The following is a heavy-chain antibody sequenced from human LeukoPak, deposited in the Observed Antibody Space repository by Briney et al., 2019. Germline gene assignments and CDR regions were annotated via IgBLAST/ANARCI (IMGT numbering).Heavy chain of an antibody. CDR1: GFTFGSYS. V-gene: IGHV3-21*01. D-gene: IGHD2-2*01. J-gene: IGHJ4*02. Sequence: PGGSLRLSCAASGFTFGSYSMNWVRQAPGKGLEWVSSISSSSSYIYYADSVKGRFTISRDNAKNSLYLQMNSLGAEDTAVYYCARDGGWYCSSTSCYDYWGQGTLVTVSS. CDR2: ISSSSSYI. CDR3: ARDGGWYCSSTSCYDY.